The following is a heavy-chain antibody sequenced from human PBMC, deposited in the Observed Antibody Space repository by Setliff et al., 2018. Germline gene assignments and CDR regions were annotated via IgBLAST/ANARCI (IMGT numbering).Heavy chain of an antibody. D-gene: IGHD2-15*01. CDR2: INAGNGNT. CDR1: GYTFTSYA. V-gene: IGHV1-3*03. J-gene: IGHJ5*02. CDR3: ARTCSGSGCYAGPES. Sequence: ASVKVSCKASGYTFTSYAMHWVRQAPGQRLEWMGWINAGNGNTKYSQEFQGRVTITRDTSASTAYMELSSLRSEDTAVYYCARTCSGSGCYAGPESWGQGTPVTVSS.